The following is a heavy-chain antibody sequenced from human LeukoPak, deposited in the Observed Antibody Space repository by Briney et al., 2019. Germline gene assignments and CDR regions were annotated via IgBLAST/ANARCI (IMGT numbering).Heavy chain of an antibody. Sequence: GGSLRLSCAASGYIFSRYDMNWVRQAPGKGLEWVAGISASGGNTYYADSLKGRFTISRDNSKETLYLQMNNLRADDTAVYYCAKVHLDVVVATVVPDYFDYWGQGALVTVSS. V-gene: IGHV3-23*01. CDR2: ISASGGNT. CDR3: AKVHLDVVVATVVPDYFDY. J-gene: IGHJ4*02. CDR1: GYIFSRYD. D-gene: IGHD2-21*02.